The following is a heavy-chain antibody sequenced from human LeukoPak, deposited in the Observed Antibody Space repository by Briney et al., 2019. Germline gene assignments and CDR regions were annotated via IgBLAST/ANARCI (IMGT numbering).Heavy chain of an antibody. Sequence: PGGPLRSPCAAPGFPFSSYEMTWVRQAPGKGLEWVSYISSSGSTIYYADSVKGRFTISRDNAKNSLYLQMNSLRAEDTAVYYCAREYYQILGTFDYWGQGTLVTGSS. CDR2: ISSSGSTI. CDR3: AREYYQILGTFDY. J-gene: IGHJ4*02. CDR1: GFPFSSYE. V-gene: IGHV3-48*03. D-gene: IGHD3-9*01.